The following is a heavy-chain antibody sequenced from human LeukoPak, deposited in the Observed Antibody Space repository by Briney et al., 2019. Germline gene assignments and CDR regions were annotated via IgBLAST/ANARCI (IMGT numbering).Heavy chain of an antibody. CDR3: RRDPDTAMVTWGGGFDY. CDR2: IYYSGST. CDR1: GGTISSYY. J-gene: IGHJ4*02. V-gene: IGHV4-59*01. Sequence: SETLSLTCTGSGGTISSYYWSWIRQPPGKGLEWIGYIYYSGSTNYNHSLKSRVTISVDTSKNQFFLKLSSVTAADTAVYYARRDPDTAMVTWGGGFDYWGQGTLVTVSS. D-gene: IGHD5-18*01.